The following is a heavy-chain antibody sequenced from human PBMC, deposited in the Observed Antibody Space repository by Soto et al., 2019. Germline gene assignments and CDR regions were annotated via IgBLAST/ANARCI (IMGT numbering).Heavy chain of an antibody. CDR1: GFTFTNYG. CDR3: AKLSNYDTRGYFDGY. V-gene: IGHV3-23*01. CDR2: ISGSGDST. D-gene: IGHD3-22*01. J-gene: IGHJ4*02. Sequence: VSLRLSCAASGFTFTNYGMTWVRQAPGKGLEWVSGISGSGDSTYYADSVKGRFTISRDNSKNTLYLQMSSLRAEDTAVYFCAKLSNYDTRGYFDGYWGQGTLVTVS.